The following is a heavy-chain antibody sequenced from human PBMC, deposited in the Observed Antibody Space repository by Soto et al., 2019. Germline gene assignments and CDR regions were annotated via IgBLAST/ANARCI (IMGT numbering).Heavy chain of an antibody. V-gene: IGHV1-69*02. Sequence: SVKVSRKASGGPFSSYTISWVRQAPGQGLEWMGRIIPILGIANYAQKFQGRVTITADKSTSTAYMELSSLRSEDTAVYYCARKRREGAVTTTFKSGNWFDPWAREPWSPSPQ. CDR2: IIPILGIA. D-gene: IGHD1-26*01. CDR1: GGPFSSYT. CDR3: ARKRREGAVTTTFKSGNWFDP. J-gene: IGHJ5*02.